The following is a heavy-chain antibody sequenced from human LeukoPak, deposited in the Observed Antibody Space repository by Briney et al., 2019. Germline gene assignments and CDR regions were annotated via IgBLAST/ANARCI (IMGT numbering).Heavy chain of an antibody. D-gene: IGHD3-10*01. CDR2: TYWNKDK. CDR1: GFSLSTTGVG. CDR3: AHKGRGSGSYTM. Sequence: SGPTLVNPTQTLTLTCTFSGFSLSTTGVGVGWIRQPPGKALQGLAVTYWNKDKRYSPSLKSRLPITKDTSKTQVVLIMTNMDPVDTATYYCAHKGRGSGSYTMWGQGTLVTVSS. J-gene: IGHJ4*02. V-gene: IGHV2-5*01.